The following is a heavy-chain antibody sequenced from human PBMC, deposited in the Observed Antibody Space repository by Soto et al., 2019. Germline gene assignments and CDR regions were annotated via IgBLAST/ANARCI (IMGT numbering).Heavy chain of an antibody. J-gene: IGHJ5*02. Sequence: VQLLESGGGLVRPGRSLRLSCAASGFTFSSYAMSWVRQAPGKGLEWVSVISGSGDNTYFADSVKGRFTISRDNSKNILYLQMDNLRDEDTALYYCAREVGAPSGWLDPWGQGTQVTVSS. V-gene: IGHV3-23*01. CDR1: GFTFSSYA. CDR3: AREVGAPSGWLDP. D-gene: IGHD1-26*01. CDR2: ISGSGDNT.